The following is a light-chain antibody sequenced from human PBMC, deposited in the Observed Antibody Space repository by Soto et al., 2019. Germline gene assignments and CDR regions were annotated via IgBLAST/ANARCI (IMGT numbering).Light chain of an antibody. CDR2: EVS. CDR3: SSYTSSSTLV. V-gene: IGLV2-14*01. Sequence: QSVLTQPASVSGSPGQSITISCTGTSSDVGDFDCVSWYQQHPGKAPKLMIYEVSDRPPGVSNRFSGSKSGDTASLTISGLQAEDEADYYCSSYTSSSTLVFGGGTKLTVL. CDR1: SSDVGDFDC. J-gene: IGLJ2*01.